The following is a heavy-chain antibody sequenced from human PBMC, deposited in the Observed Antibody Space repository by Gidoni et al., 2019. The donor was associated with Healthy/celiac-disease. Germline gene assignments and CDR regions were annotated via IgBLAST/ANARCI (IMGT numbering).Heavy chain of an antibody. CDR3: TTELAIVGATMLDY. V-gene: IGHV3-15*01. J-gene: IGHJ4*02. CDR1: GFTFSNAW. CDR2: IKSKTDGGTT. Sequence: EVQLVESGGGLVKPGGSLRLSCAASGFTFSNAWMSWVRQAPGKGLEWVGRIKSKTDGGTTDYAAPVKGRFTISRDDSKNTLYLQMNRLKTEDTAVYYCTTELAIVGATMLDYWGQGTLVTVSS. D-gene: IGHD1-26*01.